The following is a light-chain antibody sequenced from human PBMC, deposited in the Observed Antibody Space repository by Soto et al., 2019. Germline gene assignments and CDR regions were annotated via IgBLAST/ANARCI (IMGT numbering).Light chain of an antibody. Sequence: QSVLTQPASVSGSPGQSTTISCTGTSSDVGSYNLVSWYQQHPDKAPKLMIYEGSKRPSGVSNRFSGSKSGNTASLTISGLQAEDEADYYCCSYAGSSTVVFGGGTKVTVL. CDR3: CSYAGSSTVV. CDR2: EGS. CDR1: SSDVGSYNL. V-gene: IGLV2-23*01. J-gene: IGLJ2*01.